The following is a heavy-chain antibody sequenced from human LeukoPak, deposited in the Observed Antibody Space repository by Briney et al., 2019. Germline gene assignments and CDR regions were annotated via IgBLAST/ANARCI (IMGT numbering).Heavy chain of an antibody. CDR1: GYTFTSYG. CDR3: AREGYDSSGYYSNYFDY. Sequence: ASVTVSCKASGYTFTSYGMSWVRQAPGQGLEWMGWISAYNGNTNYAQTLQGRVTITTDTSTSTAYMEMRSLRSDNTAVYYCAREGYDSSGYYSNYFDYWGQGTLVTVSS. CDR2: ISAYNGNT. D-gene: IGHD3-22*01. J-gene: IGHJ4*02. V-gene: IGHV1-18*01.